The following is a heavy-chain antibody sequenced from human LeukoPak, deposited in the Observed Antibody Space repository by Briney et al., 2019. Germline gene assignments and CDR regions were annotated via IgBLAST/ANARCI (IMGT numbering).Heavy chain of an antibody. V-gene: IGHV4-59*01. D-gene: IGHD6-19*01. CDR3: ARARGIAVAGTHYGMDV. CDR2: IYYSGST. J-gene: IGHJ6*02. CDR1: GGSISSYS. Sequence: SETRSLTCTVSGGSISSYSWSWIRQPPGKGLEGIGYIYYSGSTNYNPSLKSRVTVSVDTSKNQFSLKLSSVSAADTAVYYCARARGIAVAGTHYGMDVWGQGTTVTVSS.